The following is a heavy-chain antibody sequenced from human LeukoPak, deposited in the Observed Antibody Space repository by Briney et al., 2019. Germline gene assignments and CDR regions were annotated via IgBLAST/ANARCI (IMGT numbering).Heavy chain of an antibody. CDR1: GFTFSDYY. CDR3: ARLVVGSRFDP. J-gene: IGHJ5*02. CDR2: IYYSGST. V-gene: IGHV4-59*01. D-gene: IGHD1-26*01. Sequence: KSGGSLRLSCAASGFTFSDYYMSWIRQPPGKGLEWIGYIYYSGSTNYNPSLKSRVTISVDTSKNQFSLKLSSVTAADTAVYYCARLVVGSRFDPWGQGTLVTVSS.